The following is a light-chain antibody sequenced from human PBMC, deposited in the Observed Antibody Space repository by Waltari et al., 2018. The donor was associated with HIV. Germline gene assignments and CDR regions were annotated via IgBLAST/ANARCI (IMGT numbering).Light chain of an antibody. V-gene: IGLV1-51*01. Sequence: QSVLTQPPSVSAAPGQKVTISCSGSRSNIGNNYVSWYQQLPGTAPKLLIYDNDKRPSGIPDRFSGSKSGTSATLCSTGLQTGDEADYYCGTWDSSLSAVVFGGGTKLTVL. CDR3: GTWDSSLSAVV. CDR1: RSNIGNNY. J-gene: IGLJ2*01. CDR2: DND.